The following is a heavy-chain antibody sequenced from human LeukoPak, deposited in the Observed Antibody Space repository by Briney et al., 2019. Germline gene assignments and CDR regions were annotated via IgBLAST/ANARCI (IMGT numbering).Heavy chain of an antibody. V-gene: IGHV4-39*01. CDR3: ARTYSSGWYLGYFDY. CDR2: IYYSGST. D-gene: IGHD6-19*01. J-gene: IGHJ4*02. Sequence: PSETLSLTCTVSGGSISSSSYYWGWIRQPPGKGLEWIGSIYYSGSTYYNPSLKSRVTISVDTSKNQFSLKLSSVTAADTAVYYCARTYSSGWYLGYFDYWGRGTLVTVSS. CDR1: GGSISSSSYY.